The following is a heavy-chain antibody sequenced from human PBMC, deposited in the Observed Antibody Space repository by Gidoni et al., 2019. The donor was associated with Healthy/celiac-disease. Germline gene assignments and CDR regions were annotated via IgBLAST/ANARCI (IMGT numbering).Heavy chain of an antibody. V-gene: IGHV3-64D*06. CDR2: ISSNGGST. D-gene: IGHD6-13*01. J-gene: IGHJ4*02. Sequence: EVQLVESGGGLVQPGGSLRLSCSASGFTFSSYAMHWVRQAPGKGLEYVSAISSNGGSTYYADSVKGRFTISRDNSKNTLYLQMSSLRAEDTAVYYCVKAVIAAALGPLDYWGQGTLVTVSS. CDR3: VKAVIAAALGPLDY. CDR1: GFTFSSYA.